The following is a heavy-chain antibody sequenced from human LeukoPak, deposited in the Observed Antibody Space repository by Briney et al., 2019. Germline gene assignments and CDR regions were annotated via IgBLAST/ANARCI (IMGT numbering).Heavy chain of an antibody. J-gene: IGHJ3*02. CDR3: AREYYDSNKAPAFDI. V-gene: IGHV4-61*02. Sequence: SETLSLTCTVSGDSISSGDYYWSWLRQPAGKGLEWIGRIYTSGTTNSNPSLKTRVTMSLATSKNQFSLKLSSVTAADTAVYYCAREYYDSNKAPAFDIWGQGTMVTVSS. CDR2: IYTSGTT. D-gene: IGHD3-22*01. CDR1: GDSISSGDYY.